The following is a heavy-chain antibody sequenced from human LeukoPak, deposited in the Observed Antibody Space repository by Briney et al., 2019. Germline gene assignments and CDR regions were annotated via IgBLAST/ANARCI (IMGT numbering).Heavy chain of an antibody. CDR1: GYTFTTHY. Sequence: GASVKVSCKASGYTFTTHYMHWVRQAPGQGLEWMGWINPNTGGTNYAQKFQGRVTMTRDTSINIAYMELSSLRSDDTAVYYCARDQCGSCYLYDYWGQGTLVTVSS. J-gene: IGHJ4*02. V-gene: IGHV1-2*02. CDR3: ARDQCGSCYLYDY. CDR2: INPNTGGT. D-gene: IGHD2-15*01.